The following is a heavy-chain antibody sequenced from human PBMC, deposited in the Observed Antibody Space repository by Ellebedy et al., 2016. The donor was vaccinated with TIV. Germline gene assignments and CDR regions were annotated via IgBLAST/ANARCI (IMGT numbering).Heavy chain of an antibody. CDR1: GYTFTSYG. CDR3: AGGSYSSSWDY. J-gene: IGHJ4*02. D-gene: IGHD6-13*01. V-gene: IGHV1-18*04. Sequence: AASVKVSCKASGYTFTSYGISWVRQAPGQGLEWMGWISPYNGNTNYAQKVQGRVTMTTDKYTSTAYMELRSLRSDDTAVYYCAGGSYSSSWDYWGQGTLVTVSA. CDR2: ISPYNGNT.